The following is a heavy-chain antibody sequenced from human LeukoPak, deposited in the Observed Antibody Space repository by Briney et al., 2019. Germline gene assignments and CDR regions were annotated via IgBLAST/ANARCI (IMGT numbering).Heavy chain of an antibody. D-gene: IGHD3-10*01. Sequence: SGGSLRLSCAASGFTFSSYTMSWVRQAPGKGLEWVSSISSSSSYIYYADSVKGRFTISRDNAENSLYLQMNSLRAEDTAVYYCARDGRFGELDYWGQGTLVTVSS. CDR3: ARDGRFGELDY. CDR1: GFTFSSYT. V-gene: IGHV3-21*01. CDR2: ISSSSSYI. J-gene: IGHJ4*02.